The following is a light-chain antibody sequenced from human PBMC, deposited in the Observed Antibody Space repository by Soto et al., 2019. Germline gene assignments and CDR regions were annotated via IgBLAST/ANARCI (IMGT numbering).Light chain of an antibody. CDR2: GVS. CDR3: QNYYSAPWT. V-gene: IGKV1-27*01. CDR1: QAINIY. J-gene: IGKJ1*01. Sequence: DSQMTQSPSSLSASVGDRVTITCRASQAINIYLAWYQQKPGKFPKLLIYGVSTLRAGVPSRSSGSESGTESTLTISSLQPEDVATYYCQNYYSAPWTFGRGTRVEIK.